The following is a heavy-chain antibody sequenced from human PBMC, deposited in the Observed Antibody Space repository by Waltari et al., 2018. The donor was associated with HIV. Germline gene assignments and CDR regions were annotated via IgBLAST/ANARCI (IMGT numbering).Heavy chain of an antibody. Sequence: FTSYDIFWVRQATGQGLEWMGWMNPHRGTTAYAQKFQGRVTMTRNTSITTAYMGLSSLRSEDTAVYYCARVRRPSGSYYLSYWGQGTLVTVSS. D-gene: IGHD1-26*01. CDR1: FTSYD. CDR3: ARVRRPSGSYYLSY. J-gene: IGHJ4*02. V-gene: IGHV1-8*01. CDR2: MNPHRGTT.